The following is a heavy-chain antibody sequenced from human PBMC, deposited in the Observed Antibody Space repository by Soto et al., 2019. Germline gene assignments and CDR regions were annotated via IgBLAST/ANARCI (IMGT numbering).Heavy chain of an antibody. CDR1: GGSVSSGNYY. CDR3: ARWNYDSSGRRFDY. V-gene: IGHV4-61*01. CDR2: IYYSGST. Sequence: QVHLQESGPGLIKPSETLPLNCTVSGGSVSSGNYYWSWIRQSPGKGLEWIGYIYYSGSTNYNPSLKSRVTISVDTSKNQFSLKLSSMTAADMAVYFCARWNYDSSGRRFDYWGQGTLVTVSS. J-gene: IGHJ4*02. D-gene: IGHD3-22*01.